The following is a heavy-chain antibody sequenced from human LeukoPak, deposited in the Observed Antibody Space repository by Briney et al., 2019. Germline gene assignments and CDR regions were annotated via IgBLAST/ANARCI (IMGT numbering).Heavy chain of an antibody. CDR1: GFTFSSYE. Sequence: PGGSLRLSCAASGFTFSSYEMNWVRQAPGKGLEWVSYISSSGSTIYYADSVKGRFTISRDNAKNSLYLQMNSLRAEDTALYYCAKDIIPSYDILTGPYDYWGQGTLVTVSS. J-gene: IGHJ4*02. D-gene: IGHD3-9*01. CDR3: AKDIIPSYDILTGPYDY. CDR2: ISSSGSTI. V-gene: IGHV3-48*03.